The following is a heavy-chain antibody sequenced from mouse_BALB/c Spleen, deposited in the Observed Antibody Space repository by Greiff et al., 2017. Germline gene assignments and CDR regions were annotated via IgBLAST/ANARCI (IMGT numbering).Heavy chain of an antibody. CDR2: ISYDGSN. CDR1: GYSITSGYY. V-gene: IGHV3-6*02. J-gene: IGHJ1*01. CDR3: AREVGYRRYFDV. Sequence: DVKLQESGPGLVKPSQSLSLTCSVTGYSITSGYYWNWIRQFPGNKLEWMGYISYDGSNNYNPSLKNRISITRDTSKNQFFLKLNSVTTEDTATYYCAREVGYRRYFDVWGAGTTVTVSS. D-gene: IGHD1-1*02.